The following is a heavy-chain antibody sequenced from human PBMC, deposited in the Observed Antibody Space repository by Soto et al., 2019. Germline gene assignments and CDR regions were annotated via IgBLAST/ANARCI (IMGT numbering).Heavy chain of an antibody. Sequence: VQLLESGGGLVQPGGSLRLSCAASGFTFSSYGMHWVRQAPGKGLEWVAVIWYDGSNKYYADSVKGRFTISRDNSKNTLYLQMNSLRAEDTAVYYCARDRAATGTTGNFDYWGQGTLVTVSS. CDR3: ARDRAATGTTGNFDY. D-gene: IGHD1-1*01. J-gene: IGHJ4*02. V-gene: IGHV3-33*08. CDR1: GFTFSSYG. CDR2: IWYDGSNK.